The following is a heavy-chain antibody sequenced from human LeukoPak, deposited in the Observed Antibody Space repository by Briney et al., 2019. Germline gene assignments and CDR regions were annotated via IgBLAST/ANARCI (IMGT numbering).Heavy chain of an antibody. CDR2: ISYDGRNE. D-gene: IGHD2-2*01. CDR1: GFTFSAYT. J-gene: IGHJ4*02. CDR3: ARAPTVLVGYCSSSSCQADY. V-gene: IGHV3-30*04. Sequence: GGSLRLSCAASGFTFSAYTLFWLRQAPGKGLEWVTSISYDGRNEDYADSVKGRFTISRDNAENSLYLQMNSLRVEDTAVYYCARAPTVLVGYCSSSSCQADYWGQGTLVTVSS.